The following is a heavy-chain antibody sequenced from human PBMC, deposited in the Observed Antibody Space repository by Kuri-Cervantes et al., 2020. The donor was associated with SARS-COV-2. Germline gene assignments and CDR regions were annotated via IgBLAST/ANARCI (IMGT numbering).Heavy chain of an antibody. V-gene: IGHV2-70*11. CDR2: IDWDDDK. Sequence: SGPTLVKPTQTLTLTCTFSGFSLSTSGMCVSWIRQPPGKALEWLARIDWDDDKYYGTSLKTRLTISKDTSKNQVVLTMTNMDPVDTATYYCARHDFWSGPLDYWGQGTLVTVSS. D-gene: IGHD3-3*01. J-gene: IGHJ4*02. CDR1: GFSLSTSGMC. CDR3: ARHDFWSGPLDY.